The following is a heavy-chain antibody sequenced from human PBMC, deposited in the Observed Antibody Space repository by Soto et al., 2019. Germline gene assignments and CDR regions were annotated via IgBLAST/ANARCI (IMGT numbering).Heavy chain of an antibody. CDR3: ARTRRDGNYESSCYHY. D-gene: IGHD3-22*01. Sequence: QVQLVESGGGVVQPGRSLRLSCAASGFTFSSYAMHWVRQAPGKGLEWVAVISYDGSNKYYADSVKGRFTISRDNSKNTLYLQMNSLRAADTAVYYCARTRRDGNYESSCYHYWGQGTLVTVSS. J-gene: IGHJ4*02. CDR2: ISYDGSNK. CDR1: GFTFSSYA. V-gene: IGHV3-30-3*01.